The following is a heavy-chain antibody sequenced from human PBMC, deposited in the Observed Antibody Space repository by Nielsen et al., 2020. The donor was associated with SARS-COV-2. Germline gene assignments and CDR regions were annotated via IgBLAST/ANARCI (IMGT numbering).Heavy chain of an antibody. CDR1: GFTFSNAW. D-gene: IGHD3-22*01. V-gene: IGHV3-49*04. CDR3: TRDLKVPSWYDSSGYPDY. Sequence: GESLKISCAASGFTFSNAWMSWVRQAPGKGLEWVGFIRSKAYGGTTEYAASVKGRFTISRDDSKSIAYLQMNSLKTEDTAVYYCTRDLKVPSWYDSSGYPDYWGQGTLVTVSS. J-gene: IGHJ4*02. CDR2: IRSKAYGGTT.